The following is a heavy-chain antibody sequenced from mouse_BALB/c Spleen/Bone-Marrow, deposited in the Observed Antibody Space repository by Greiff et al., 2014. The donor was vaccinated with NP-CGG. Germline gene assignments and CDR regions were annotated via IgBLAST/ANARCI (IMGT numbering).Heavy chain of an antibody. CDR1: GYAFSAYW. CDR2: IYPGYGDT. D-gene: IGHD1-2*01. CDR3: TRSTATFDY. Sequence: VQLVESGAELVRPGSSVKISCKASGYAFSAYWMNWVKQRPGQGLEWIGQIYPGYGDTNYNGKFKGKATLTADKSSSTAYMQLSSLTSEDSAVYFCTRSTATFDYWGQGTTLTVSS. J-gene: IGHJ2*01. V-gene: IGHV1-80*01.